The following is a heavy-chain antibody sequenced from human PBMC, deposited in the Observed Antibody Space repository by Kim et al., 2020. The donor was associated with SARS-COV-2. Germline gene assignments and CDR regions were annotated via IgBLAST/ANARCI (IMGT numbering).Heavy chain of an antibody. CDR1: GFTFSSYG. CDR3: AKEVEGDYGPNYFDY. J-gene: IGHJ4*01. Sequence: GGSLRLSCAASGFTFSSYGMHWVRQAPGKGLEWVAVISYDGSNKYYADSVKGRFTISRDNSKNTLYLQMNSLRAEDSAVYYCAKEVEGDYGPNYFDYWG. CDR2: ISYDGSNK. D-gene: IGHD4-17*01. V-gene: IGHV3-30*18.